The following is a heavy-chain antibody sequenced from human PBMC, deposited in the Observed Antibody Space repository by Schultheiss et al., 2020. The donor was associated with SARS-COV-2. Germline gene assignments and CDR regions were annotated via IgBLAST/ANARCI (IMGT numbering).Heavy chain of an antibody. J-gene: IGHJ4*02. CDR3: AKDWAYGFGELPHLDY. CDR1: GGSISSSSYY. CDR2: IYYSGST. Sequence: SETLSLTCTVSGGSISSSSYYWGWIRQPPGKGLEWIGSIYYSGSTYYNPSLKSRVTISVDTSKNQFSLKLSSVTAADTAVYYCAKDWAYGFGELPHLDYWGQGALFTVSS. D-gene: IGHD3-10*01. V-gene: IGHV4-39*07.